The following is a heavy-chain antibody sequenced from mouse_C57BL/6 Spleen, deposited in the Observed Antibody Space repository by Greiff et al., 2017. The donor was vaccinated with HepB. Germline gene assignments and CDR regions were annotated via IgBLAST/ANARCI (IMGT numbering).Heavy chain of an antibody. J-gene: IGHJ3*01. D-gene: IGHD1-1*01. CDR3: ARDYGSSCPFAY. CDR2: IHPNSGST. Sequence: VQLQQPGAELVKPGASVKLSCKASGYTFTSYWMHWVKQRPGQGLEWIGMIHPNSGSTNYNEKFKSKATLTVDKSSSTAYMQLSSLTSEDSAVYYCARDYGSSCPFAYWGQGTLVTVSA. CDR1: GYTFTSYW. V-gene: IGHV1-64*01.